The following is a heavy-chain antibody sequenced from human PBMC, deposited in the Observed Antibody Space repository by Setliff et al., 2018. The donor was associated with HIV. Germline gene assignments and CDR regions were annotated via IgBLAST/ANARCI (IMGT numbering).Heavy chain of an antibody. J-gene: IGHJ3*02. V-gene: IGHV3-23*01. CDR2: ISGSGIST. Sequence: GGSLRLSCAASGFTVSTYYMSWVRQAPGKGLEWVSLISGSGISTHYAYSVKGRFSMSRDNSKNTLSLQMNSLRAEDTAVYYCAKGLSAFPPHGGFDKWGQGTMVTVSS. CDR1: GFTVSTYY. D-gene: IGHD3-3*02. CDR3: AKGLSAFPPHGGFDK.